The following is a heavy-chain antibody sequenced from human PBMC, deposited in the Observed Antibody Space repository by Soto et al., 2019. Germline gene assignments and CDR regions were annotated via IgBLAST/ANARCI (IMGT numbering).Heavy chain of an antibody. D-gene: IGHD6-6*01. Sequence: QVQLVQSGAEVKKPGSSVKVSCKASGGTFSSYAISWVRQAPGQGLEWMGGIIPIFGTANYAQKFQGRVTITADESTSTAYMELSSLRSEDTAVYYCARVIAARPLGYYYGTDVWGQGTTVTVSS. CDR1: GGTFSSYA. CDR2: IIPIFGTA. V-gene: IGHV1-69*01. CDR3: ARVIAARPLGYYYGTDV. J-gene: IGHJ6*02.